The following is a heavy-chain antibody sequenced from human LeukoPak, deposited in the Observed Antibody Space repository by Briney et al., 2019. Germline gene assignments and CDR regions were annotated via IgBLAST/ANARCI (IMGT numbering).Heavy chain of an antibody. CDR3: SRDPRLVDY. Sequence: PGGSLRLSCAASGFTFSDYYMSWIRQAPGKGLEWLSYISGSSSSTNYADSVKGRFTISRDNAKNSMYLQMNSLRAEDTAVYYCSRDPRLVDYWGQGTLVTVSS. CDR1: GFTFSDYY. D-gene: IGHD2-15*01. J-gene: IGHJ4*02. V-gene: IGHV3-11*05. CDR2: ISGSSSST.